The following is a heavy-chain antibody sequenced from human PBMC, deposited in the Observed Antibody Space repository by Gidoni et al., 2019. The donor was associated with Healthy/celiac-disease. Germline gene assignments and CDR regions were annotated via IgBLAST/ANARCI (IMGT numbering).Heavy chain of an antibody. CDR2: IYYSGST. J-gene: IGHJ3*02. V-gene: IGHV4-59*01. CDR3: ARSWYYYDSTDDAFDI. Sequence: QVQLQESGPGLVKPSETLSLTCTVSGGSISSYYWSWIRQPPGKGLEWLWYIYYSGSTNYNPSLKSRVTISVDTSKNQFSLKLSSVTAADTAVYYCARSWYYYDSTDDAFDIWGQGTMVTVSS. CDR1: GGSISSYY. D-gene: IGHD3-22*01.